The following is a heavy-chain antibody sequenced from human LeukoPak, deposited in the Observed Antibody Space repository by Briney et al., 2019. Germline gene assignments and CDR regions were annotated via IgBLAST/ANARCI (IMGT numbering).Heavy chain of an antibody. Sequence: GGSLRLSCAASGFSLNSDAMSWVRQAPGKGLEWVSVSSGSDDSTHYADSVKGRFIMSRDESKNTLYLQLNSLRVEDTAVYYRTKDLMTGYSSGWYFGYWGQGALVTVSS. D-gene: IGHD6-19*01. CDR2: SSGSDDST. CDR3: TKDLMTGYSSGWYFGY. V-gene: IGHV3-23*01. J-gene: IGHJ4*02. CDR1: GFSLNSDA.